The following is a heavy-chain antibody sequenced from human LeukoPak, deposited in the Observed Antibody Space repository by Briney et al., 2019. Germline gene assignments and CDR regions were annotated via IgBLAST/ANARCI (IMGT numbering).Heavy chain of an antibody. J-gene: IGHJ4*02. CDR3: ARGGPSYALDY. V-gene: IGHV5-51*01. CDR2: IYAGDSDT. Sequence: GESLKISCKGSGYSFINYWIGWVRQTPGKGLEWMGIIYAGDSDTRYSPSFQGQVTISADKSISTAYLQWSSLKASDTAMYYCARGGPSYALDYWGQGTLVTVSS. D-gene: IGHD3-16*01. CDR1: GYSFINYW.